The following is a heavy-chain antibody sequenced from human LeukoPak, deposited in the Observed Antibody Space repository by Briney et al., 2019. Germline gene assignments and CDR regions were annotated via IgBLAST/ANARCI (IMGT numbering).Heavy chain of an antibody. CDR3: AKSTYYYDSSGYFWDPYYYYGMDV. CDR1: GFTFSSYA. Sequence: GGSLRLSCAASGFTFSSYAMSWVRQAPGKRLEWVSAISGSGGSTYYADSVKGRFTISRDNSKNTLYLQMNSLRAEDTAVYYCAKSTYYYDSSGYFWDPYYYYGMDVWGQGTTVTVSS. J-gene: IGHJ6*02. V-gene: IGHV3-23*01. D-gene: IGHD3-22*01. CDR2: ISGSGGST.